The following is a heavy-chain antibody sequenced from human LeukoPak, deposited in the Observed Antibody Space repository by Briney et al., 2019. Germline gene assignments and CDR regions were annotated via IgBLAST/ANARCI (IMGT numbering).Heavy chain of an antibody. CDR3: ARGDVNNYYNGMDV. V-gene: IGHV4-34*01. Sequence: KPSETLSLNCAVYGGSFSGYFWSWIRQSPGKGLEWIGEVNHSGSTNYSPSLKSRLTISVDTSKNQFSLQLTSVTAADTAVYFCARGDVNNYYNGMDVWGQGTTVTVSS. CDR1: GGSFSGYF. J-gene: IGHJ6*02. D-gene: IGHD2/OR15-2a*01. CDR2: VNHSGST.